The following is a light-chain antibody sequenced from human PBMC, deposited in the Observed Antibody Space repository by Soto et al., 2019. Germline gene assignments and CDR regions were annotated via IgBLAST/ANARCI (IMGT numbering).Light chain of an antibody. J-gene: IGLJ1*01. CDR3: SSYTTSSTYV. V-gene: IGLV2-14*01. Sequence: QSALTQPASVSGYPGQSITISCTGASSDVGAYNYVAWCQQHPGKGPKLLIYDVSNRPSGFSSRFSGSKSGNMASLTISGLRAEDEADYFCSSYTTSSTYVFGTGTKVTVL. CDR1: SSDVGAYNY. CDR2: DVS.